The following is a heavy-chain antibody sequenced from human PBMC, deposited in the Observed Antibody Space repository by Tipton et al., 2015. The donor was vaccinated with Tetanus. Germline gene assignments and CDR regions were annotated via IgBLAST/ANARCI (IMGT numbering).Heavy chain of an antibody. CDR1: GGSMSNNY. J-gene: IGHJ3*01. V-gene: IGHV4-59*07. CDR3: ARRSYCSSSSFFDAVDL. CDR2: IFHSGST. D-gene: IGHD2-2*01. Sequence: TLSLTCTVSGGSMSNNYWSWIRQPPGKGLEWIAYIFHSGSTNYSPSLKSRVVISMDTSKNQISLKLSSVTAADTAVYYCARRSYCSSSSFFDAVDLWCQGTIVTVSS.